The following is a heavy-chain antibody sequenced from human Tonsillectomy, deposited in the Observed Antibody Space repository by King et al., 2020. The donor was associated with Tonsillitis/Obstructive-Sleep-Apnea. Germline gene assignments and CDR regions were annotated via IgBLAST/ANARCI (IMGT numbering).Heavy chain of an antibody. CDR3: ARVKEEGGSYHGAFDI. CDR1: GYTFTGYH. CDR2: INPNSGGT. V-gene: IGHV1-2*02. Sequence: QLVQSGAEVKKPGASVKVSCKASGYTFTGYHMHWVRQAPGQGLEWMGWINPNSGGTNYAQKFQGRVTMTRDTSISTAYMELSRLRSDDTAVYYCARVKEEGGSYHGAFDIWGQGTMVTVCS. D-gene: IGHD1-26*01. J-gene: IGHJ3*02.